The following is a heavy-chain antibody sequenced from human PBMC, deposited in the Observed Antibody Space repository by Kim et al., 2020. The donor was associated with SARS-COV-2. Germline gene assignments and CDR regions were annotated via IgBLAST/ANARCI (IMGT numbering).Heavy chain of an antibody. J-gene: IGHJ4*02. Sequence: SNGITSYIDSVKGRFTISRDNSKNTMYLQMNNLRAEDTALYVCARGVTYWGQGTLVTFSP. V-gene: IGHV3-23*01. D-gene: IGHD2-21*02. CDR3: ARGVTY. CDR2: SNGIT.